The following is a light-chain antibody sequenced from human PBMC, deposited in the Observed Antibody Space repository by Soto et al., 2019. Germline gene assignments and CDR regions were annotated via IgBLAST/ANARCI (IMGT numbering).Light chain of an antibody. Sequence: EVVLTQSPGTMSLSPGERATLSCSASQSVSSSYLAWYQQQPGQAPRLLVYGAYRRATGIPDRVSGSRSGTDFTLTINRLEPEDFAVYYCHHYSTASRTFGQGTKVEIK. V-gene: IGKV3-20*01. CDR2: GAY. CDR3: HHYSTASRT. J-gene: IGKJ1*01. CDR1: QSVSSSY.